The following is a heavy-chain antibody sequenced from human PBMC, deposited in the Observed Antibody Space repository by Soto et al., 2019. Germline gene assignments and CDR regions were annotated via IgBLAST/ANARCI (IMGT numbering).Heavy chain of an antibody. CDR1: GFTFDDYA. CDR3: AKDTTYYYDSSGPGGAFDI. V-gene: IGHV3-9*01. Sequence: EVQLVESGGGLVQPGRSLRLSCAASGFTFDDYAMHWVRQAPGKGLEWVSGISWNSGSIGYADSVKGRFTISRDNAKNSLYLQMNSLRAEDTALYYCAKDTTYYYDSSGPGGAFDIWGQGTMVTVSS. J-gene: IGHJ3*02. D-gene: IGHD3-22*01. CDR2: ISWNSGSI.